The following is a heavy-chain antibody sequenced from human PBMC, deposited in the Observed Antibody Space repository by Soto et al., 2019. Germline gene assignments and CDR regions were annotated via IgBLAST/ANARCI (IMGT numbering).Heavy chain of an antibody. J-gene: IGHJ6*02. Sequence: GGSLRLSCVASGFTFSDYYMSWIRQAPGKGLEWVSYISSSSSYTNYADSVKGRFTISRDNAKNSLYLQMNSLRAEDTAVYYCARDGDSGYGENYYYYYGMDVWGQGTTVTVSS. CDR3: ARDGDSGYGENYYYYYGMDV. CDR1: GFTFSDYY. CDR2: ISSSSSYT. V-gene: IGHV3-11*06. D-gene: IGHD5-12*01.